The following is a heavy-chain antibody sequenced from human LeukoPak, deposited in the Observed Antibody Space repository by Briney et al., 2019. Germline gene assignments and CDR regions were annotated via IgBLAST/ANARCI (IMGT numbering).Heavy chain of an antibody. V-gene: IGHV1-46*01. D-gene: IGHD3-16*01. Sequence: VASVKVSCKASGYTFTSDYMHWVRQAPGQGLERMGIINPRGGSTNYAQKFQGRVTITRDTTTSTDNMEQSSRRAEDTAGNNGARGGMITSPGHYFFGMDVWGQGTTVTVSS. J-gene: IGHJ6*02. CDR3: ARGGMITSPGHYFFGMDV. CDR2: INPRGGST. CDR1: GYTFTSDY.